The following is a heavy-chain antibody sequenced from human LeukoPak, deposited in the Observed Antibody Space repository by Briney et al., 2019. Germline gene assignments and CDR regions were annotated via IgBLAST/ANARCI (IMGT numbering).Heavy chain of an antibody. J-gene: IGHJ4*02. CDR3: ARDRVGVGGNGYEN. Sequence: ASVKVSCKASGYTFSRDDINGVRQATGQGLEWMGWMNPNSGNTGYVQKFQGRVIMTRDTSISTAYMELSSLSSEDTAVYFCARDRVGVGGNGYENWGQGTLVTVSS. V-gene: IGHV1-8*01. CDR1: GYTFSRDD. D-gene: IGHD5-24*01. CDR2: MNPNSGNT.